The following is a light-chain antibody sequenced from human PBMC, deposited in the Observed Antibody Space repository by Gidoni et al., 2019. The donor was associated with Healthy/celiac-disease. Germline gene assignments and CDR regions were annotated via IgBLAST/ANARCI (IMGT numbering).Light chain of an antibody. J-gene: IGKJ4*01. V-gene: IGKV3-20*01. Sequence: DIVLTQSPGTLSLSPGQSATLSCSASQSISSSQLAWNQQKPGQAPRPLRYGASSRATGIPDRCSGSGSGTDFTLTISRLEPEDFAVYYCQHFGNFGGGTKVE. CDR3: QHFGN. CDR1: QSISSSQ. CDR2: GAS.